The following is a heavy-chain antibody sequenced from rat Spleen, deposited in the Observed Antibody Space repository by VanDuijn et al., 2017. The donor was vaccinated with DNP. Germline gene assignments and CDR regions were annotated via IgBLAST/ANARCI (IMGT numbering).Heavy chain of an antibody. CDR3: ARWTTGFDY. V-gene: IGHV3-3*01. Sequence: GQLQESGPGLVKPSQSLSLTCSVTGYSITSSYTWNWVRKFPENKLEWMGHINGAGSTNYNPSLKSRISITRDTSKNQFFLQLNSVTTEDTATYYCARWTTGFDYWGQGVMVTVSS. CDR1: GYSITSSYT. J-gene: IGHJ2*01. D-gene: IGHD1-4*01. CDR2: INGAGST.